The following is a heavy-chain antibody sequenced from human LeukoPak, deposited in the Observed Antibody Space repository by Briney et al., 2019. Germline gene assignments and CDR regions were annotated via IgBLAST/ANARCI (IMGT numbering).Heavy chain of an antibody. Sequence: ASVKVSFKVSGYTLTELSMHWVRQAPGKGLEWMGGFDPEDGETIYAQKFQGRVTMTEDTSTDTAYMELSSLRSEDTAVYYCATPREYCSGGSCQPAKGCFDYWGQGTLVTVSS. D-gene: IGHD2-15*01. CDR2: FDPEDGET. CDR3: ATPREYCSGGSCQPAKGCFDY. V-gene: IGHV1-24*01. J-gene: IGHJ4*02. CDR1: GYTLTELS.